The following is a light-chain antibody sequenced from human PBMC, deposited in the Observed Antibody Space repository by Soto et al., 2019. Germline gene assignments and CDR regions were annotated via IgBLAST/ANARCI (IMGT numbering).Light chain of an antibody. V-gene: IGLV2-14*03. Sequence: QSVLTQPASVSGSPGQSIAISCTGTSNDIGGHDYVSWYQQHPGKAPKVMIYDVNHRPSGVSDRFSGSKSGYTASLTISGLQAEDEADYYCSSYTTSSSVVFGGGTKATVL. CDR1: SNDIGGHDY. CDR3: SSYTTSSSVV. J-gene: IGLJ2*01. CDR2: DVN.